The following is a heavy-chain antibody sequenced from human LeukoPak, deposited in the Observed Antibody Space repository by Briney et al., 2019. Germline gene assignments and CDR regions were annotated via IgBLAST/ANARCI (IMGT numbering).Heavy chain of an antibody. CDR2: IYHSGST. CDR1: GGSISSGGYS. J-gene: IGHJ5*02. Sequence: SETVSLTCAVSGGSISSGGYSWSWIRQPPGKGLEWIGYIYHSGSTYYNPSLKSRVTISVDRSKNQFSLKLSSVTAADTAVYYCARGYYYDSSGSNWFDPWGQGTLVTVSS. CDR3: ARGYYYDSSGSNWFDP. V-gene: IGHV4-30-2*01. D-gene: IGHD3-22*01.